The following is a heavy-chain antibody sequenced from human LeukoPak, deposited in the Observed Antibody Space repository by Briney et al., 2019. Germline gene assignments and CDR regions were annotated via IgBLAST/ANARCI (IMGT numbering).Heavy chain of an antibody. J-gene: IGHJ4*02. CDR1: GGSISSYY. D-gene: IGHD4-17*01. CDR2: IYYSGST. Sequence: ETLSLTCTVSGGSISSYYWSWIRQPPGKGLEWIGYIYYSGSTTYNPSLKSRVTISADTSKNQFSLKLSSVTAADTAVYYCARRPTGIDYWGQGTLVTVSS. CDR3: ARRPTGIDY. V-gene: IGHV4-59*12.